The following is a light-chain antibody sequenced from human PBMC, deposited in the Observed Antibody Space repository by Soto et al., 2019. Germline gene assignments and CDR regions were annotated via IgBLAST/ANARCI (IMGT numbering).Light chain of an antibody. J-gene: IGKJ5*01. CDR1: QDISNY. CDR2: DAS. V-gene: IGKV1-33*01. Sequence: DIQMTQSPSSLSASVGDRVTITCRASQDISNYLNWYQQRPGKAPKLLIYDASNLERGVPSRFSGTRSGTHFTFAITSLQPEDVANDYCQQSDSLPIPFGEGTRLAIK. CDR3: QQSDSLPIP.